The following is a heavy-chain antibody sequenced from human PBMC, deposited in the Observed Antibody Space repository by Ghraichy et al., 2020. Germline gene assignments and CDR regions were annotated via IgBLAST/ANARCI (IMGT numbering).Heavy chain of an antibody. Sequence: ASVKVSCKASGYTFTGYYMHWVRQAPGQGLEWMGWINPNSGGTNYAQKFQGRVTMTRDTSISTAYMELSRLRSDDTAVYYCARNVRGYSYGPGDYWGQGTLVTVSS. J-gene: IGHJ4*02. D-gene: IGHD5-18*01. CDR2: INPNSGGT. V-gene: IGHV1-2*02. CDR3: ARNVRGYSYGPGDY. CDR1: GYTFTGYY.